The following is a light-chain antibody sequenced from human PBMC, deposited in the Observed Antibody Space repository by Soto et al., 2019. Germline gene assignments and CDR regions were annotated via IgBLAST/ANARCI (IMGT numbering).Light chain of an antibody. CDR2: GAS. CDR3: QQYSNWPSWT. J-gene: IGKJ1*01. Sequence: EIVLTQSPGTLSLSPGERATLSCRASHSVSSSYLAWYQQKPGQAPRLLIYGASTRATGIPARFSGSGSGTEFTLTISSLQSEDFAVYYCQQYSNWPSWTFGQGTKV. CDR1: HSVSSSY. V-gene: IGKV3-15*01.